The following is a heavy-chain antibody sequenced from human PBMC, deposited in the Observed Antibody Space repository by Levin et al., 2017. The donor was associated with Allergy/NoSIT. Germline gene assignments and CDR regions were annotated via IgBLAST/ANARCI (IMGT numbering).Heavy chain of an antibody. CDR1: GFTFSSYG. J-gene: IGHJ4*02. D-gene: IGHD1-26*01. CDR2: ISYDGSNK. CDR3: AKSRSYGALDY. V-gene: IGHV3-30*18. Sequence: GESLKISFAASGFTFSSYGMHWVRQAPGKGLEWVAVISYDGSNKYYADSVKGRFTISRDNSKNTLYLQMNSLRAEDTAVYYCAKSRSYGALDYWGQGTLVTVSS.